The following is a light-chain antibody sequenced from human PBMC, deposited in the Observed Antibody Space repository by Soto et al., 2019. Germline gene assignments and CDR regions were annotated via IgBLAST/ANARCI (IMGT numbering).Light chain of an antibody. CDR2: GAS. V-gene: IGKV3-20*01. CDR1: QSVSSSY. Sequence: EIVLTQSPGTLYLAPGERAALSCGTSQSVSSSYLEWYQQKPGQAPGLLIYGASSRATGIPDRFSGSGSGTDFTLTISRLEPEDFAVYYCQQYGSSPITFGQGTRLEIK. CDR3: QQYGSSPIT. J-gene: IGKJ5*01.